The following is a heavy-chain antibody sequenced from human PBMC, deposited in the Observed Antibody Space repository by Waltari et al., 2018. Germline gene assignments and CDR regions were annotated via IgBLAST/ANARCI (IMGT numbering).Heavy chain of an antibody. CDR1: GSTFSRFW. Sequence: EVHLVDSGGGLVQPGGSLRLSCEASGSTFSRFWMSWVRQAPGKGLEWLTNIDAEGYQKYYADSVRGRFTISRNNARNSLYLHMNDLRAEDTAVYYCVRDGLGGYLDSWGQGTLVTVSP. J-gene: IGHJ4*02. CDR3: VRDGLGGYLDS. V-gene: IGHV3-7*01. D-gene: IGHD3-16*02. CDR2: IDAEGYQK.